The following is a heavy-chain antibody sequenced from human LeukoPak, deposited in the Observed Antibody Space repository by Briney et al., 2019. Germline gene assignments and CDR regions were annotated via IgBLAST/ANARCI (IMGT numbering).Heavy chain of an antibody. V-gene: IGHV1-2*02. J-gene: IGHJ5*02. CDR3: TREARVGNWFDP. CDR2: INPDNGGT. CDR1: AYTFTDYY. Sequence: ASVTVSCRASAYTFTDYYIHWVRQAPGQGLEWMGWINPDNGGTNYAQKFQGRVTMTRDTSIRTVYMDLSRLRSDDTAVFYCTREARVGNWFDPWGQGTQVTVSS. D-gene: IGHD2-2*01.